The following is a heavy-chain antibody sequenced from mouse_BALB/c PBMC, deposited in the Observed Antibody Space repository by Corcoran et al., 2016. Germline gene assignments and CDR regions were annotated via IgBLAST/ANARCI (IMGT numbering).Heavy chain of an antibody. D-gene: IGHD1-1*01. V-gene: IGHV1-26*01. CDR1: GYTLTNYY. J-gene: IGHJ2*01. CDR2: INPNNGGT. CDR3: ARDYSYYFDY. Sequence: EVQLQQSGPELVKPGASVKMSCKASGYTLTNYYMQWVKQSHGKSLEWIGDINPNNGGTSYNQKFKGKATLTVDKSSSTAYIQHNSLTSEDSAVYYCARDYSYYFDYWGPGTTLTVSS.